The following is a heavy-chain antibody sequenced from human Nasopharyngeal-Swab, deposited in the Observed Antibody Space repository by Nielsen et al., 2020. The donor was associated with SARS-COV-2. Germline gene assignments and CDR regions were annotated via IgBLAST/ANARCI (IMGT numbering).Heavy chain of an antibody. J-gene: IGHJ4*02. CDR1: GFTFSSYS. CDR2: ISSSSSTI. V-gene: IGHV3-48*02. D-gene: IGHD3-10*01. Sequence: GVLKISCAASGFTFSSYSMNWVRQAPGKGLEWVSYISSSSSTIYYADSVKGRFTISRDNAKNSLYLQMNSLRDEDTAVYYCAREATMVRGGRGYWGQGTLVTVSS. CDR3: AREATMVRGGRGY.